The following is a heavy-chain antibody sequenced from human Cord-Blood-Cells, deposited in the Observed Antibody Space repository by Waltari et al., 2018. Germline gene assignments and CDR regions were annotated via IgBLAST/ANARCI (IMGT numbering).Heavy chain of an antibody. V-gene: IGHV3-30*02. J-gene: IGHJ4*02. CDR2: VRYDGSNK. CDR1: GFTFSSYG. D-gene: IGHD6-6*01. CDR3: AKDPYSSSYYFDY. Sequence: QVQLVESGGGVVQPGGSLRLSCAASGFTFSSYGMHWVRQAPGKGLEWVAFVRYDGSNKYYADSVKGRFTISRYNSKNTLYLQMNSLRAEDTAVYYCAKDPYSSSYYFDYWGQGTLVTVSS.